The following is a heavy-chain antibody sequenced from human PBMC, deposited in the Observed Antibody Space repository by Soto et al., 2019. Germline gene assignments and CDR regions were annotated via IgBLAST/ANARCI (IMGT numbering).Heavy chain of an antibody. CDR1: GFTFSSYG. D-gene: IGHD2-2*01. CDR2: ISYDGSNK. CDR3: AKHPCSTSCHFDY. J-gene: IGHJ4*02. V-gene: IGHV3-30*18. Sequence: QVQLVESGGGVVQPGRSLRLSCAASGFTFSSYGMHWVRQAPGKGLEWVAVISYDGSNKYYADSVKGRFTISRDNSKNTLYLQMNSLRAEDTAVYYCAKHPCSTSCHFDYWGQGTLVTVSS.